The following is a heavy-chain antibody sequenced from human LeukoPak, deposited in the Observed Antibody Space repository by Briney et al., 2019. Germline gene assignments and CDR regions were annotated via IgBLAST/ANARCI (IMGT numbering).Heavy chain of an antibody. J-gene: IGHJ4*02. V-gene: IGHV4-34*01. D-gene: IGHD3-22*01. CDR1: GFTFSNAW. Sequence: GSLRLSCAASGFTFSNAWMSWVRQAPGKGLEWIGEINHSGSTNYNPSLKSRVTISVDTSKNQFSLKLSSVTAADTAVYYCARVGEYYDSSGYYYRHFDYWGQGTLVTVSS. CDR2: INHSGST. CDR3: ARVGEYYDSSGYYYRHFDY.